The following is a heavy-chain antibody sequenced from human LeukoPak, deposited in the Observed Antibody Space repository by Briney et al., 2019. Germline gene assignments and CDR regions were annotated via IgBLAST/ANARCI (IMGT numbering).Heavy chain of an antibody. CDR2: INPNNGDK. V-gene: IGHV1-2*02. CDR1: GYTFTGHY. CDR3: ARRKVGRYYDSGTYGQWFDP. Sequence: GASVKVSCKASGYTFTGHYIHWVRQAPGQGLEWMGWINPNNGDKKYAQKFQGRVTMTRGTSLSTVYMELNRLRSDDTAVYYCARRKVGRYYDSGTYGQWFDPWGQGTLVTVPS. D-gene: IGHD3-10*01. J-gene: IGHJ5*02.